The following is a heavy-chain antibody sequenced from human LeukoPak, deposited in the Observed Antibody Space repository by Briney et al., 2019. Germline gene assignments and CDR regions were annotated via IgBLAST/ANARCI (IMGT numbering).Heavy chain of an antibody. Sequence: SETLSLTCAVYGGSFRGYYWSWIRQPPGKGLEWIGEINHSGSTNYNPSLKSRVTISVDTSKNQFSLKLSSVTAADTAVYYCARASIAAAGIDYWGQGTLVTVSS. D-gene: IGHD6-13*01. CDR3: ARASIAAAGIDY. CDR2: INHSGST. CDR1: GGSFRGYY. V-gene: IGHV4-34*01. J-gene: IGHJ4*02.